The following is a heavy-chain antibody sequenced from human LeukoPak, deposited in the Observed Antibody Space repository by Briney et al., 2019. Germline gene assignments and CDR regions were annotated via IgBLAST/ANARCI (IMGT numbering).Heavy chain of an antibody. Sequence: GASVKVSCKASGGTFSSYAISWVRQAPGQGLEWMGGIIPVFGTANYAQKFQGRVTITADKSTSTAYMELSSLRSEDTAVYYCARASDYDYVWGSYRYWTWFDPWGQGTLVTVSS. CDR1: GGTFSSYA. J-gene: IGHJ5*02. CDR2: IIPVFGTA. D-gene: IGHD3-16*02. V-gene: IGHV1-69*06. CDR3: ARASDYDYVWGSYRYWTWFDP.